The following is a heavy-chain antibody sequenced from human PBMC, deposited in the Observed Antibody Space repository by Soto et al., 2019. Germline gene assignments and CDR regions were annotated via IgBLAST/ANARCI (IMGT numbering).Heavy chain of an antibody. CDR3: ARELPGSWYAFDP. V-gene: IGHV1-69*13. CDR2: IIPIFGTA. CDR1: GGTFSSYA. J-gene: IGHJ5*02. Sequence: SVKVSCKASGGTFSSYAISWVRQAPGQGLEWMGGIIPIFGTANYAQKFQGRVTITADESTSTAYMELSSLRSEDTAVYYFARELPGSWYAFDPWGQGTLVTVSS. D-gene: IGHD6-13*01.